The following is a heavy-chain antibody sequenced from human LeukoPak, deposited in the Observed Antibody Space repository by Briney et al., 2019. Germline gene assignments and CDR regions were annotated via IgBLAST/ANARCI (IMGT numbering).Heavy chain of an antibody. CDR1: GGSISSSSYY. CDR3: ARHGGYYYYYGMDV. CDR2: IYYSGST. J-gene: IGHJ6*02. D-gene: IGHD3-10*01. Sequence: SQTLSLTCTVSGGSISSSSYYWGWIRQPPGKGLEWIGSIYYSGSTYYNPSLKSRVTISVDTSKNQFSLKLSSVTAADTAVYYCARHGGYYYYYGMDVWGQGTTVTVSS. V-gene: IGHV4-39*01.